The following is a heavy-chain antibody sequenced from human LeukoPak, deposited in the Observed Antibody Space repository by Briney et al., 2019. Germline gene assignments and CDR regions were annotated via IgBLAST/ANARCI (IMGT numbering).Heavy chain of an antibody. CDR3: ARASSVVVVAATPGSFDP. V-gene: IGHV1-69*05. D-gene: IGHD2-15*01. Sequence: GASVKVSCKASGGTFSSYAISWVRQAPGQGLEWMGGIIPIFGTANYAQKFQGRVTMTRDTSTSTVYMELSSLRSEDTAVYYCARASSVVVVAATPGSFDPWGQGTLVTVSS. CDR1: GGTFSSYA. CDR2: IIPIFGTA. J-gene: IGHJ5*02.